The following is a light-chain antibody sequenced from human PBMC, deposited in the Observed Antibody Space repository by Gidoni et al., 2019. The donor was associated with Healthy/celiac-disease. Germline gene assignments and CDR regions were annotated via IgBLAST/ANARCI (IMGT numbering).Light chain of an antibody. CDR1: QSVVYSSNNKNY. CDR2: WAS. J-gene: IGKJ1*01. CDR3: QQYDSTPWT. Sequence: DIVMTQSLDSLAVSLGERATIHCKSSQSVVYSSNNKNYLAWYQQKPGQPPKLLIYWASTRESGVPDRFSGSGSGTDFTLTISSLQAEDVAVYYCQQYDSTPWTFGQGTKVEIK. V-gene: IGKV4-1*01.